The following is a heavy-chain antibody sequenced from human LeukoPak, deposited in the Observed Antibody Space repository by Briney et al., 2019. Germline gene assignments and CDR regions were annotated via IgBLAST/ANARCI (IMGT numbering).Heavy chain of an antibody. D-gene: IGHD2-2*03. V-gene: IGHV1-69*02. Sequence: GSSVKVSFKASGGTFSSYTISWVRQAPGQGLEWMARIMPILGIANYAQKFQGRVTITADKSTSTAYMELSSLRSEDTAVYYCASGYSSSTSCYLYYMDVWGKGTTVTVSS. J-gene: IGHJ6*03. CDR3: ASGYSSSTSCYLYYMDV. CDR1: GGTFSSYT. CDR2: IMPILGIA.